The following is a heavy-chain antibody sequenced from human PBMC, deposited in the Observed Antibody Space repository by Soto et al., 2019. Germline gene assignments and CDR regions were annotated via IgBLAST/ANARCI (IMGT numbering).Heavy chain of an antibody. J-gene: IGHJ5*02. CDR2: ISAYNGNT. V-gene: IGHV1-18*01. D-gene: IGHD3-3*01. Sequence: ASVKVSCKASGYTFTSYGISWVRQAPGQGLEWMGWISAYNGNTNYAQKLQGRVTMTTDTSTSTAYMELRSLRSDDTAVYYCARDLINDYYDFWSGYRSGGDSGWFDPWGQGTLVTVSS. CDR1: GYTFTSYG. CDR3: ARDLINDYYDFWSGYRSGGDSGWFDP.